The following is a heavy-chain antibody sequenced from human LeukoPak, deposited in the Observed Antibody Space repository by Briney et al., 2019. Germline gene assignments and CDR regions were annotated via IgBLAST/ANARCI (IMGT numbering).Heavy chain of an antibody. CDR2: ISSTSTAI. Sequence: GGSLRLSCAASGFKFGSFSMGWVRQAPGKGLEWLSYISSTSTAIYYADSLKGRFTISRDNAKNSLYLQMNSLRAEDTAVYYCARAISSYGDSAYWGQGTLVTVSS. J-gene: IGHJ4*02. V-gene: IGHV3-48*04. D-gene: IGHD5-18*01. CDR1: GFKFGSFS. CDR3: ARAISSYGDSAY.